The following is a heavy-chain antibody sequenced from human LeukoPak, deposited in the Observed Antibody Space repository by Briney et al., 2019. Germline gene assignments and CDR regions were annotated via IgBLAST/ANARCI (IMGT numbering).Heavy chain of an antibody. CDR1: GGSISSGDYY. CDR3: ARRNDPYYFDY. CDR2: IYYSGSS. J-gene: IGHJ4*02. D-gene: IGHD3-16*01. Sequence: TSQTLSLTCTVSGGSISSGDYYWSWLRQPPGKGLEWIGYIYYSGSSFYNPSLKSRLTISVDTSKNHFSLNLSSVTAAETDVYYCARRNDPYYFDYWGQGTLVTVSS. V-gene: IGHV4-30-4*08.